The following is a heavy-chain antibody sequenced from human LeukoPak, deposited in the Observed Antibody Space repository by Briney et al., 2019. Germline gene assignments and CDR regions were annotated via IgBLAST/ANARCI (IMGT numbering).Heavy chain of an antibody. CDR2: INPNTGDS. D-gene: IGHD1/OR15-1a*01. CDR3: AREEQYRNYFDH. J-gene: IGHJ4*02. V-gene: IGHV1-2*02. CDR1: GYTLSDYY. Sequence: ASVKVSCKASGYTLSDYYLHWVRQTPGQGLEWMGWINPNTGDSNLAQKFQGRVTVTRDTSISTAYVELSRLTSDDTAIYYCAREEQYRNYFDHWGQGTLITVSP.